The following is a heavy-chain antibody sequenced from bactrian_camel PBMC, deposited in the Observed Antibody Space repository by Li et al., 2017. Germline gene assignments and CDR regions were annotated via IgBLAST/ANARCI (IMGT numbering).Heavy chain of an antibody. CDR1: GFTFSSYW. J-gene: IGHJ4*01. V-gene: IGHV3S1*01. Sequence: HVQLVESGGGLVQPGGSLRLSCAASGFTFSSYWMYWVRQAQGKGLEWVSSINSGGGTTYYADSVQGRFTASKDNAKMTLYLQMNSLEAEDSGVYSCAVGGSAIIATTFAPRGQGTQVTVS. CDR3: AVGGSAIIATTFAP. CDR2: INSGGGTT. D-gene: IGHD4*01.